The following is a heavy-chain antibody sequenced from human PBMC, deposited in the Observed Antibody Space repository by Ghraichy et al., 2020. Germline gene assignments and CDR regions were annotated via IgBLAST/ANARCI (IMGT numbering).Heavy chain of an antibody. CDR1: GYSFTSYW. J-gene: IGHJ4*02. CDR2: IYPGDSDT. D-gene: IGHD6-6*01. V-gene: IGHV5-51*01. CDR3: ARHPQYSSSSRFPDY. Sequence: GGSLNISCKGSGYSFTSYWIGWVRQMPGKGLEWMGIIYPGDSDTRYSPSFQGQVTISADKSISTAYLQWSSLKASDTAMYYCARHPQYSSSSRFPDYWGQGTLVTVSS.